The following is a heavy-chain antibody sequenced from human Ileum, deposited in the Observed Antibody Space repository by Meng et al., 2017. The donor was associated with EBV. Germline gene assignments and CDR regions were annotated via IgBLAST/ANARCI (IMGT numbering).Heavy chain of an antibody. CDR3: ARGWDTAMDSG. V-gene: IGHV4-61*01. CDR1: GGSVSISSYY. D-gene: IGHD5-18*01. Sequence: VQLQELGPGLVKPSETLSLPCTVSGGSVSISSYYWSWSRQPPGKGLEWIGYIYYSGTTNYNPSLESRVTISVDTSKNQFSLKLRSVAASDTAVYYCARGWDTAMDSGWGQGTLVTVSS. J-gene: IGHJ4*02. CDR2: IYYSGTT.